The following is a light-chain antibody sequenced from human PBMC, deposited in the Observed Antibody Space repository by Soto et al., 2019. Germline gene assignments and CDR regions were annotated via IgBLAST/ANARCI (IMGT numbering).Light chain of an antibody. CDR2: GAS. CDR1: QGISSA. Sequence: AIQLTQSPPSLAASVGDRVTITCRASQGISSALAWYQQKPGKTPNLLIYGASSLESGVPSRFSGSGSGTDFTLTISSLQPEDFATYYCQQFNNYPRTFGQGTKLEIK. CDR3: QQFNNYPRT. V-gene: IGKV1D-13*01. J-gene: IGKJ2*01.